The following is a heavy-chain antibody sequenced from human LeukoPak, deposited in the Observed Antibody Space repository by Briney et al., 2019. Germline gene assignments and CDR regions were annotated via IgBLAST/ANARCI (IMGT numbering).Heavy chain of an antibody. V-gene: IGHV3-74*01. Sequence: SGGSLRLSCAASGFTFSSYWMHWVRQVPGKGLVWVSRINTDGSSTSYADSVKGRFTISRDNAKNTLYLQMNSLRAEDTAVYYCASSSGYYYGFDYWGQGTLVTVSS. CDR3: ASSSGYYYGFDY. J-gene: IGHJ4*02. CDR2: INTDGSST. CDR1: GFTFSSYW. D-gene: IGHD3-22*01.